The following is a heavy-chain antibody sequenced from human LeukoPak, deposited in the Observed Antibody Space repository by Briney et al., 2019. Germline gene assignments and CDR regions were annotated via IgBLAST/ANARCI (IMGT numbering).Heavy chain of an antibody. D-gene: IGHD3-22*01. CDR3: VKVDT. CDR1: GFSFSTSG. Sequence: GGSLRLSCVASGFSFSTSGMHWVRQSPGKGLDWVAFIRNDGNKKNYAESVKGRFTISRDNSRNTLYLQMDSLSAEDTVVYYCVKVDTWGQGTLVTVSS. V-gene: IGHV3-30*02. CDR2: IRNDGNKK. J-gene: IGHJ4*02.